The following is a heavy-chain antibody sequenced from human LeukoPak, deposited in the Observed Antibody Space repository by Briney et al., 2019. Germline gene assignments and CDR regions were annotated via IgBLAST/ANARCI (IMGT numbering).Heavy chain of an antibody. CDR3: AREFGSTNYDY. V-gene: IGHV3-21*01. CDR1: GFTFSSYS. CDR2: ISSSSSYI. Sequence: GGSLRLSCAASGFTFSSYSMNWVRQAPGRGLEWVSSISSSSSYIYYADSVKGRFTISRDNAKNSLYLQMNSLRAEDTAVYYCAREFGSTNYDYWGQGTLVTVSS. D-gene: IGHD2-2*01. J-gene: IGHJ4*02.